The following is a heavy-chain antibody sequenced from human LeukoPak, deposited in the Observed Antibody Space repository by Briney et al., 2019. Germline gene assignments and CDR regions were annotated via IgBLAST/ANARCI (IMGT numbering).Heavy chain of an antibody. CDR2: IYYSGST. CDR1: GGSISSYY. J-gene: IGHJ4*02. D-gene: IGHD3-22*01. V-gene: IGHV4-59*01. Sequence: PSETLSLTCTVSGGSISSYYWSWVRQPPGKGVEWVGYIYYSGSTNYNPSLKRRVTISVDTSNNQFSLKLSSVTAADTAVYYCAGSSGYMYYFDYWGQGTLVTVSS. CDR3: AGSSGYMYYFDY.